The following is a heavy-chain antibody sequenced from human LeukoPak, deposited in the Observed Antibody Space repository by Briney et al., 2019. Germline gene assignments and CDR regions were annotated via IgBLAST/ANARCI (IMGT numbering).Heavy chain of an antibody. CDR2: IRPDGNEK. V-gene: IGHV3-7*04. CDR3: ARGDDFSGDY. J-gene: IGHJ4*02. D-gene: IGHD2-21*02. CDR1: GFTFSTYW. Sequence: GGSLRLSCTASGFTFSTYWMSWVRQTPGKGLEWVANIRPDGNEKYHVGSVKGRFTISRDNAKNSLYLQMNSLRVEDTAVYYCARGDDFSGDYWGQGTLVTVSS.